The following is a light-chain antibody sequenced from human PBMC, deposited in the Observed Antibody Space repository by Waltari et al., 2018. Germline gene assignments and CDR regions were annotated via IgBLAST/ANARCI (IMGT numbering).Light chain of an antibody. J-gene: IGKJ2*01. CDR2: GAS. CDR3: QQYNSWPPYT. V-gene: IGKV3-15*01. CDR1: QSLNTN. Sequence: EIVMTQSPAPLSVSPGERATLPCRASQSLNTNLAWYQQKAGQAPRLLIYGASTRATGIPARFSGSGSGTEFTLTISSLQSEDFAVYYCQQYNSWPPYTFGQGTKLEIK.